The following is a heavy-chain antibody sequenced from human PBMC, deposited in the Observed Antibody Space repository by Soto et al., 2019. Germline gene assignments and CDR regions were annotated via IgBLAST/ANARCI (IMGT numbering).Heavy chain of an antibody. D-gene: IGHD5-18*01. CDR2: INHSGST. CDR1: GGSFSGYY. J-gene: IGHJ6*03. V-gene: IGHV4-34*01. Sequence: SETLSLTCAVYGGSFSGYYWSWIRQPPGKGLEWIGEINHSGSTNYNPSLKSRVTISVDTSKNQFSLKLSSVTAADTAVYYCARGGNSYGSDYYYYYMDVWGKGTTVTVSS. CDR3: ARGGNSYGSDYYYYYMDV.